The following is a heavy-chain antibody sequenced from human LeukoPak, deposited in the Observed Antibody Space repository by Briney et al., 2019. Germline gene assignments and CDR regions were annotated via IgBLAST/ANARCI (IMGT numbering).Heavy chain of an antibody. CDR2: INHSGST. J-gene: IGHJ3*02. CDR1: GGSFSGYY. Sequence: SETLSLTCAVYGGSFSGYYWSWIRQPPGKGLEWIGEINHSGSTNYNPSLKSRVTILVDTSKNEFSLKLTSVTAADTAVYYCARRRDYYDSSGYSDAFDIWGQGTMVTVSS. V-gene: IGHV4-34*01. CDR3: ARRRDYYDSSGYSDAFDI. D-gene: IGHD3-22*01.